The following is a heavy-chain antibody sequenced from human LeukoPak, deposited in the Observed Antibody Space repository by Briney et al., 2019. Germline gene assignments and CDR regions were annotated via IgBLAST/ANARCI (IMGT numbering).Heavy chain of an antibody. CDR3: ARVIAAAPDY. CDR2: ISAYNGNT. D-gene: IGHD6-13*01. CDR1: GYTFTSYG. V-gene: IGHV1-18*01. J-gene: IGHJ4*02. Sequence: ASVKVSCKXSGYTFTSYGISWVRQAPGQGLEGMGWISAYNGNTNYSQKLQGRVTMTTDTSTSTAYMELRSLRSDDTAVYYCARVIAAAPDYWGQETLVTVSS.